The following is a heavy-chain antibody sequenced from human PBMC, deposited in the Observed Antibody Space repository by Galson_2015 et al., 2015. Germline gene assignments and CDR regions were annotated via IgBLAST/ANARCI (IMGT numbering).Heavy chain of an antibody. V-gene: IGHV3-23*01. CDR1: GFTFSSHA. CDR2: ISGSGGST. D-gene: IGHD3-10*01. CDR3: AKDPYGSGTYPDAFDV. J-gene: IGHJ3*01. Sequence: SLRLSCAASGFTFSSHAMTWVRQAPGKGLEWVSVISGSGGSTNYADSVKGRFTISRDNSKNTLYLEMNSLRAEDTAVYYCAKDPYGSGTYPDAFDVWGQGTMVTVSS.